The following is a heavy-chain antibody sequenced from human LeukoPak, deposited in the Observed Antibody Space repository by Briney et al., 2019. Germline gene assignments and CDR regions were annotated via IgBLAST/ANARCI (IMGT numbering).Heavy chain of an antibody. D-gene: IGHD3-16*01. CDR3: AKDIRLGGVLYYYGMDV. J-gene: IGHJ6*02. V-gene: IGHV3-30*18. CDR1: GFIFGTYG. Sequence: TGGSLRLSCVASGFIFGTYGMHWVRQAPGKGLEWVAVISYEGTNQYYADSVKGRFTISRDNSNNILYLQMNNLRAEDAAEYYCAKDIRLGGVLYYYGMDVWGQGTTVIVS. CDR2: ISYEGTNQ.